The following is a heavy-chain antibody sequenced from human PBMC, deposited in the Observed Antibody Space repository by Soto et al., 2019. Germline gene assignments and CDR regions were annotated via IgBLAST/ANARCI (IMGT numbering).Heavy chain of an antibody. J-gene: IGHJ5*02. CDR2: ISGSGGST. CDR1: GFSFSNYA. Sequence: GGSLRLSCAASGFSFSNYAMSWVRQAPGKGLEWVSVISGSGGSTYYADSVKGRFTISRDNSKNTLYLQMNSLRAEDTAVYYCAKRSSGNWFDPWGQGTLVTVSS. CDR3: AKRSSGNWFDP. D-gene: IGHD3-10*01. V-gene: IGHV3-23*01.